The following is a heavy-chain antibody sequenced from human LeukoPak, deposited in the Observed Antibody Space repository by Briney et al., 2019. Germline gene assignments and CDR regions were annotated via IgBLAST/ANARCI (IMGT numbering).Heavy chain of an antibody. V-gene: IGHV4-34*01. D-gene: IGHD3-10*01. Sequence: SETLSLTCAVYGGSFSGYYWSWIRQPPGKGLEWIGEINHSGSTNYNPSLKSRVTISVDTSKNQFSLKLSSVTAADTAVYYCARGNFGYYYGSGSNWFDPWGKGTTVTISS. CDR1: GGSFSGYY. CDR2: INHSGST. J-gene: IGHJ6*04. CDR3: ARGNFGYYYGSGSNWFDP.